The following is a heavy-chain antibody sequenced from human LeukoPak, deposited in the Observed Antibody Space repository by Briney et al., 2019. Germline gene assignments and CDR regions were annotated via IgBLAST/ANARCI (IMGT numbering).Heavy chain of an antibody. CDR3: ARDRGGARFDP. Sequence: SETLSPTCTVSGGSISSGDYYWSWIRQPPGKGLEWIGYIYYSGSTYYNPSLKSRVTISVDTSKNQFSLKLSSVTAADTAVYYCARDRGGARFDPWGQGTLVTVSS. D-gene: IGHD3-10*01. CDR1: GGSISSGDYY. V-gene: IGHV4-30-4*08. J-gene: IGHJ5*02. CDR2: IYYSGST.